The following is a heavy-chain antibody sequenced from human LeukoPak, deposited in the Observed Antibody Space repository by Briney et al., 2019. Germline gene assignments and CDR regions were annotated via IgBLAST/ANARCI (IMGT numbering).Heavy chain of an antibody. D-gene: IGHD6-19*01. Sequence: GSVKVSCKASGYTFTSYYMHWVRQAPGQGLEWMGIINPSGGSTSYAQKFQGRVTMTRDKSTSTVYMELSSLRSEDTAVYYCASGGYRSGWNGRAFDIWGQGTMVTVSS. CDR1: GYTFTSYY. V-gene: IGHV1-46*01. CDR2: INPSGGST. CDR3: ASGGYRSGWNGRAFDI. J-gene: IGHJ3*02.